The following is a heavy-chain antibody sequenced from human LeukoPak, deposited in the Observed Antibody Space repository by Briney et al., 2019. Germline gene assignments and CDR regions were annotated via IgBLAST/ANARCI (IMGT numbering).Heavy chain of an antibody. J-gene: IGHJ5*02. CDR2: ISSGGNT. Sequence: SETLSLTCTVSGGSISGYFWSWIRQAPGKGLEWIGYISSGGNTNYNPSLKSRVTISVDTSKNQFSLKLSSVTAADTAVYYCARTRGGNWFDPWGQGTLVTVSS. CDR1: GGSISGYF. CDR3: ARTRGGNWFDP. V-gene: IGHV4-59*01.